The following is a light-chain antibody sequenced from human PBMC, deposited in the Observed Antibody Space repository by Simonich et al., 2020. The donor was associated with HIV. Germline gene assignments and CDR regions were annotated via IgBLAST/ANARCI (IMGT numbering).Light chain of an antibody. CDR1: QSVSSN. V-gene: IGKV3-15*01. Sequence: EIVMTQSPATLSVSPGERATLSCRASQSVSSNLAWYKQKPGQAPRLLIYGASTRATGITARFSGSGSGTEFTLTISSMQSEDFAVYYCQQYNNWPPWTFGQGTKVEIK. CDR3: QQYNNWPPWT. J-gene: IGKJ1*01. CDR2: GAS.